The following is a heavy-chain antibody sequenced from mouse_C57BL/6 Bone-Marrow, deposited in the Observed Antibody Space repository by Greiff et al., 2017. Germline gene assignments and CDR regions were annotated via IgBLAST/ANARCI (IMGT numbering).Heavy chain of an antibody. J-gene: IGHJ2*01. CDR1: GYSFSSSW. D-gene: IGHD2-5*01. V-gene: IGHV1-82*01. CDR2: IYPGDGDT. Sequence: QVQLQQSGPELVKPGASVKISCKASGYSFSSSWMNWVKQRPGKGLEWIGRIYPGDGDTNYNGKFKGKATLTADKSSSTAYMQLSSLTSEDSAVYFGARGGYYSNSFDYWGQGTTLTVSS. CDR3: ARGGYYSNSFDY.